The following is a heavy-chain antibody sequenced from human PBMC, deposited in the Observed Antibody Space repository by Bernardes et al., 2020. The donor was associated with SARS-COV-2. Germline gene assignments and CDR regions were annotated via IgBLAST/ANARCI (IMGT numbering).Heavy chain of an antibody. CDR2: IYPGDSDT. D-gene: IGHD6-6*01. CDR1: GSSFTPYW. V-gene: IGHV5-51*01. Sequence: GAYLKSSCQGSGSSFTPYWIGWVRPIPGKGLEWMGVIYPGDSDTRYSPSFQGQVTISADKSISTAYLQWSSLKASDTAMYYCARPGGSIGSSSFDYWGQGTLVTVSS. J-gene: IGHJ4*02. CDR3: ARPGGSIGSSSFDY.